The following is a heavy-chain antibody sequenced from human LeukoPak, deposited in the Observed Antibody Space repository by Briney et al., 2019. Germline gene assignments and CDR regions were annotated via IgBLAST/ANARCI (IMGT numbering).Heavy chain of an antibody. CDR2: ISAYNGDT. Sequence: ASVKVSCKASGYTFTSYGISWVRQAPGQGLEWMGWISAYNGDTNYAQKLQGRVTMTTDTSTSTAYMELRSLRSEDTAVHYCASHLQYNWNEFDYWGQGTLVTVSS. CDR1: GYTFTSYG. V-gene: IGHV1-18*01. D-gene: IGHD1-1*01. J-gene: IGHJ4*02. CDR3: ASHLQYNWNEFDY.